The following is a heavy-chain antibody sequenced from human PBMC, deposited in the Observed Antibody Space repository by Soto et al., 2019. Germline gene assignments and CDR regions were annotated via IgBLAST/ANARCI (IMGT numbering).Heavy chain of an antibody. J-gene: IGHJ4*02. CDR2: IRSNAYGGTT. Sequence: PGGSLRLSCTASGFTFGDYAMSWFRQAPGKGLEWVGFIRSNAYGGTTEYAASVKGRFTISRYDSESIAYLQMNSLKTEDTAVYYCTRAYYYDSSGYYRYWGQGTLVTVS. V-gene: IGHV3-49*03. CDR1: GFTFGDYA. CDR3: TRAYYYDSSGYYRY. D-gene: IGHD3-22*01.